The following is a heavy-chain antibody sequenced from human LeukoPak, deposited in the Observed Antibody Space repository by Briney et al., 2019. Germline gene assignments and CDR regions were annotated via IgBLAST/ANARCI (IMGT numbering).Heavy chain of an antibody. D-gene: IGHD6-19*01. CDR2: ISSSSAYI. CDR3: ATSSIALAGTVDY. Sequence: GGSLRRSCAASGFTFSSYIMNWVRQAPGKGPEWVSSISSSSAYIYYADSVKGRFTISRDNAKSSLFLQMNSLRDEDTAVYYCATSSIALAGTVDYWGQGTLVTASS. V-gene: IGHV3-21*01. J-gene: IGHJ4*02. CDR1: GFTFSSYI.